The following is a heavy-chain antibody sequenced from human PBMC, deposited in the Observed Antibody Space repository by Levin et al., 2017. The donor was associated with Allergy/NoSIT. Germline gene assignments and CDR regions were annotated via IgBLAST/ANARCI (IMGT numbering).Heavy chain of an antibody. CDR2: ISDNGGST. Sequence: PGGSLRLSCAASGFTFSSFAMSWVRQAPGKGLEWVSIISDNGGSTYYAESVKGRFTISRDSSKNTLHLQMNSLRAEDTAVYYCVKALGVVVPAASRYFDQWGQGTLVTVSS. D-gene: IGHD2-2*01. J-gene: IGHJ4*02. CDR1: GFTFSSFA. CDR3: VKALGVVVPAASRYFDQ. V-gene: IGHV3-23*01.